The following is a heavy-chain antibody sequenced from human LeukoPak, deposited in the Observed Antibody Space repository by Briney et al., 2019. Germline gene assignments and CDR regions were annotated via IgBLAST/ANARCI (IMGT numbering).Heavy chain of an antibody. V-gene: IGHV3-30*02. J-gene: IGHJ4*02. CDR3: AKVRPYNYDFDY. CDR1: GFTFSSYG. CDR2: IRYDGSNK. Sequence: GKSLRLSCAASGFTFSSYGMHWVRQAPGKGLEWVAFIRYDGSNKYYADSVKGRFTISRDNSKNTLYLQMNSLRAEDTAVYYCAKVRPYNYDFDYWGQGTLVTVSS. D-gene: IGHD3-22*01.